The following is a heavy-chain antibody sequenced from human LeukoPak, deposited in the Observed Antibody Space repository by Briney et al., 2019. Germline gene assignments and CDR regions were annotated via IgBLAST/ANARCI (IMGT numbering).Heavy chain of an antibody. J-gene: IGHJ4*02. D-gene: IGHD6-13*01. CDR1: GYTFTSYA. Sequence: ASVKVSCKASGYTFTSYAISWVRQAPGQGLEWMGWISVYSGKTNYAQKVQGRVTMTTDTSTSTAYMGLRRLRADDSAVYYCGRALSGYIDDYWGGGALVAVSS. CDR3: GRALSGYIDDY. CDR2: ISVYSGKT. V-gene: IGHV1-18*04.